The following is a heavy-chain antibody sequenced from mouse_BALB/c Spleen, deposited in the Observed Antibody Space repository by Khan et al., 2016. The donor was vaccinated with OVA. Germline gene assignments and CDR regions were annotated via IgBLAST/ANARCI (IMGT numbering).Heavy chain of an antibody. J-gene: IGHJ2*01. CDR3: ARRGRRWNFDY. D-gene: IGHD1-1*01. CDR1: GYTFINYW. Sequence: QVQLQQSGAELAKPGASVKMSCKASGYTFINYWILWVKQRPGQGLVWIGYINPSTGYTEYNQNFKDKATLTADKSSSTAYMQLSSLTSEDSAVYYCARRGRRWNFDYWGQGTTLTVSS. V-gene: IGHV1-7*01. CDR2: INPSTGYT.